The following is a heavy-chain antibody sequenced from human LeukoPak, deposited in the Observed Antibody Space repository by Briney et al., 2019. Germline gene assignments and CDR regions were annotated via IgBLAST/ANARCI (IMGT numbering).Heavy chain of an antibody. J-gene: IGHJ4*02. CDR1: GFTFSSYE. D-gene: IGHD1-26*01. CDR3: ARVYEVGATGVFDY. Sequence: QSGGSLRLSCAASGFTFSSYEMNWVRQAPGKGLEWVSYISSSGSTIYYADSVKGRFTISRDNAKNSLYLQMNSLRAEDTALYYCARVYEVGATGVFDYWGQGTLVTVSS. V-gene: IGHV3-48*03. CDR2: ISSSGSTI.